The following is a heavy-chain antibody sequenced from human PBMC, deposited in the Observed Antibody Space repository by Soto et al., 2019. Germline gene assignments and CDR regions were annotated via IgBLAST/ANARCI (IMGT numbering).Heavy chain of an antibody. CDR2: ISAYNGNT. V-gene: IGHV1-18*01. D-gene: IGHD2-21*02. CDR1: GYTFTSYG. Sequence: GASVKVSCKASGYTFTSYGISWVRQAPGQGLEWMGWISAYNGNTNYAQKLQGRVTMTTDTSTSTAYMELRSLRSDDTAVYYCARDQVYCGGDCYPDYWGQGTLVTVSS. J-gene: IGHJ4*02. CDR3: ARDQVYCGGDCYPDY.